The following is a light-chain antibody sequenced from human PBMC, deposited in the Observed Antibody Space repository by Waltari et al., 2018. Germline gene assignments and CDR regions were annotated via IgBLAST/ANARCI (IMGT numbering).Light chain of an antibody. V-gene: IGLV4-69*01. Sequence: QLVLTQSPSASASLGASVKLTCTLSSGHSSNIVAWLQQQPEKGPRYLMQVNRDGSHTKGDGIPDRVSGSSSGAERYLTISSLQSEDEADYYCQTGGHGTWVFGGGTKLTVL. CDR1: SGHSSNI. CDR2: VNRDGSH. CDR3: QTGGHGTWV. J-gene: IGLJ3*02.